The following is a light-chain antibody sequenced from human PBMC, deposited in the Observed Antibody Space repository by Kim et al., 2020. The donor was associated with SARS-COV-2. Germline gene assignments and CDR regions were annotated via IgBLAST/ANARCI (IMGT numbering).Light chain of an antibody. J-gene: IGKJ1*01. V-gene: IGKV1-5*03. CDR1: QSISSW. Sequence: SASAGDRDSITCRAIQSISSWLAWYQQKPGKSPKLLIYTASSLENGVPSRFSGSGSGTEFTLTISSLQPDDFATYYCQQYDTYWTFGQGTKVDIK. CDR3: QQYDTYWT. CDR2: TAS.